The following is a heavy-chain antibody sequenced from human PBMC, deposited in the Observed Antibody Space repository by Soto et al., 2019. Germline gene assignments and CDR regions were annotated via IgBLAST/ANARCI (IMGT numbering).Heavy chain of an antibody. CDR3: AKDKDRQQLGGNYYYIMDV. J-gene: IGHJ6*01. CDR2: IMPVFSTP. CDR1: GGTFRTSA. V-gene: IGHV1-69*13. Sequence: SVKVSCKTSGGTFRTSAISWVRQAPGQGLEWMGGIMPVFSTPDYAQKFQGRVTITADESTGTAYMELSSLRSEDTAVYYCAKDKDRQQLGGNYYYIMDVWGQGTTVTVSS. D-gene: IGHD3-3*02.